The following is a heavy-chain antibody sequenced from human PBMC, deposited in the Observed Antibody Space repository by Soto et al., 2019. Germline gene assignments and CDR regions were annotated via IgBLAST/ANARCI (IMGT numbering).Heavy chain of an antibody. V-gene: IGHV3-74*01. Sequence: EVQLVESGGGLVQPGGSLRLSCAASGFTFSSYWMHWVRQAPGKGLVWVSRISNDGSSTSYAASVKGRFTISRDNAKNTLYLQMNSLRAEDTAVYYCTRSDYYGSGSYIYYYGMDVWGQGTTVTVSS. CDR3: TRSDYYGSGSYIYYYGMDV. CDR2: ISNDGSST. CDR1: GFTFSSYW. J-gene: IGHJ6*02. D-gene: IGHD3-10*01.